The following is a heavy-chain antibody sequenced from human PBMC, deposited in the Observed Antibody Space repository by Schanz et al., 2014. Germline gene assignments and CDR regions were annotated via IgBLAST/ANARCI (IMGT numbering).Heavy chain of an antibody. Sequence: QVQLVQSGAEVKKPGASVKVSCQASGYTFAGHAVHWVRQAPGQGPEWVGWIHTGSGNTKYSQKFEGRVTITRDTSTSTVYMELSSLRSEDTAVFFCASGEARVTSSGVVIVPMNVWGKGTTVIVSS. J-gene: IGHJ6*03. CDR3: ASGEARVTSSGVVIVPMNV. D-gene: IGHD3-3*01. V-gene: IGHV1-3*04. CDR1: GYTFAGHA. CDR2: IHTGSGNT.